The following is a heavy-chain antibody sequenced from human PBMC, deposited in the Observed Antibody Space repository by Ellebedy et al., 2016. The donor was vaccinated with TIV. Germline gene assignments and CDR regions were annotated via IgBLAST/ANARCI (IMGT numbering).Heavy chain of an antibody. J-gene: IGHJ6*03. CDR3: AKDGSGAIVVVGLYMDV. D-gene: IGHD2-2*01. CDR2: ISYDGSNK. Sequence: GGSLRLXXAASGFTFSSYGMHWVRQAPGKGLEWVAVISYDGSNKYYADSVKGRFTISRDNSKNTLYLQMNSLRAEDTAVYYCAKDGSGAIVVVGLYMDVWGKGTTVTVSS. V-gene: IGHV3-30*18. CDR1: GFTFSSYG.